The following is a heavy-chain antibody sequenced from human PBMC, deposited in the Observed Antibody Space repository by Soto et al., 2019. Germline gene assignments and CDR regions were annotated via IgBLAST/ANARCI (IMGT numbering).Heavy chain of an antibody. V-gene: IGHV4-4*02. D-gene: IGHD4-17*01. CDR2: IHHSGSS. CDR1: GDSISSNNW. Sequence: QVQLQESGPGLVKPSGTLSLTCAVSGDSISSNNWWSWVRQPPGKGLEWIGEIHHSGSSNHNSSLKSRVXXSXDXXKNQVSLKLSSVTAADTAVYYWARGHMTTGSRYDYWGQGTLVTVSS. J-gene: IGHJ4*02. CDR3: ARGHMTTGSRYDY.